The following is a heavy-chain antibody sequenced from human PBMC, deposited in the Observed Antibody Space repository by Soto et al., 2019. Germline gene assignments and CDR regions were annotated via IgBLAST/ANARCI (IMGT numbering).Heavy chain of an antibody. D-gene: IGHD2-21*02. J-gene: IGHJ4*02. CDR1: GFTFSSYS. CDR2: ISGSGGST. CDR3: AKASLAYCGGDCYFDY. V-gene: IGHV3-23*04. Sequence: EVQLVESGGGLVQPGGSLRLSCAASGFTFSSYSMNWVRQAPGKGLEWVSAISGSGGSTYYADSVKGRFTISRDNSKNTLYLQMNSLRAEDTAVYYCAKASLAYCGGDCYFDYWGQGTLVTVSS.